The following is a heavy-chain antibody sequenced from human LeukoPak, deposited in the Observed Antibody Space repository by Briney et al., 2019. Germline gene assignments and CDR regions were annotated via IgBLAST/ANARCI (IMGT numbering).Heavy chain of an antibody. CDR2: IYYSGST. V-gene: IGHV4-39*01. D-gene: IGHD2-21*01. Sequence: PSETLSLTCTVSGGSISSSSYYWGWIRQPPGKGLEWIGSIYYSGSTYYNPSLKSRVTISVDTSKNQFPLKLSSVTAADTAVYYCARLIVVENWFDPWGQGTLVTVSS. J-gene: IGHJ5*02. CDR1: GGSISSSSYY. CDR3: ARLIVVENWFDP.